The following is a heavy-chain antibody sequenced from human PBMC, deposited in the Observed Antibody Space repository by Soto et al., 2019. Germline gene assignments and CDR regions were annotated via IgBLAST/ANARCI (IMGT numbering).Heavy chain of an antibody. Sequence: QVQLVESGGGVVQPGRSLRLSCAASGFTFSTYGIHWVRQAPGKGLEWVAVIWYAGSNKYYADSVKGRVTISRDNSKNTLYLQMNSLRAEDTAVYYCARGTVHFDYWGQGTLVTVSS. V-gene: IGHV3-33*01. CDR2: IWYAGSNK. J-gene: IGHJ4*02. D-gene: IGHD4-17*01. CDR1: GFTFSTYG. CDR3: ARGTVHFDY.